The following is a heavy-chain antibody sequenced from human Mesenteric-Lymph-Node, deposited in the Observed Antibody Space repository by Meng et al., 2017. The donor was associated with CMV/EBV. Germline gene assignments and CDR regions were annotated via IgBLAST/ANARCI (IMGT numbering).Heavy chain of an antibody. J-gene: IGHJ5*02. CDR2: ISSSSSTI. CDR3: ARERKDIVVVPAAILFDP. V-gene: IGHV3-48*04. CDR1: GFTFSSYS. D-gene: IGHD2-2*01. Sequence: GGSLRLSCAASGFTFSSYSMNWVRQAPGKGLEWVSYISSSSSTIYYADSVKGRFTISRDNAKNSLYLQMNSLRAEDTAVYHCARERKDIVVVPAAILFDPWGQGSLVTVSS.